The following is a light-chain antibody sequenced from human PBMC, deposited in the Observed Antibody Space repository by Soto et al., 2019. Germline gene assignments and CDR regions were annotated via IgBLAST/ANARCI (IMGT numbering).Light chain of an antibody. Sequence: DIQMTQSPSSLSASVGDRVTITCRASQSITSYLNWYQQKPGKAPKVLIYAASSLQSGVPSRFSGSGSGTDFTLTISSLQPEDFATYYCHQSYSTPFAFGPWTKVDIK. CDR1: QSITSY. V-gene: IGKV1-39*01. CDR2: AAS. J-gene: IGKJ3*01. CDR3: HQSYSTPFA.